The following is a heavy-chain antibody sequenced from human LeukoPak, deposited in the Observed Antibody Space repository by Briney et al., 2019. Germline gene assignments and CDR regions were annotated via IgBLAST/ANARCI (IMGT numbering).Heavy chain of an antibody. CDR1: GGSISSGGYS. CDR3: ARCHLTPGVRGVIGNWFDP. CDR2: IYHSGST. Sequence: PSETLSLTCAVSGGSISSGGYSWSWIRQPPGKGLEWIGYIYHSGSTYYNPSLKSRVTISVDRSKNQFSLKLSSVTAADTAVYYCARCHLTPGVRGVIGNWFDPWGQGTLVTVSS. V-gene: IGHV4-30-2*01. D-gene: IGHD3-10*01. J-gene: IGHJ5*02.